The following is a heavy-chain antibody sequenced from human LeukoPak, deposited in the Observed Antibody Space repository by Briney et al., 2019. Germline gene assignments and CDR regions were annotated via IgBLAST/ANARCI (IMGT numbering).Heavy chain of an antibody. CDR2: IQHDETEI. V-gene: IGHV3-30*02. CDR3: ARESGATKIGQLLNY. D-gene: IGHD3-10*01. CDR1: GFTSRTSG. J-gene: IGHJ4*02. Sequence: PGGSLRLSCTASGFTSRTSGMHWVRRAPGKGPEWVGFIQHDETEIYSADSVRGRFTFSRDNFKSTVYLQMNSLRVEDSAVYYCARESGATKIGQLLNYWGQGTLVSVSS.